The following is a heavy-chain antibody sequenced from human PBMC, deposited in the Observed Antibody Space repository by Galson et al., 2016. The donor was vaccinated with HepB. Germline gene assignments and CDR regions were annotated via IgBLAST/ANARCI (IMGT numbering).Heavy chain of an antibody. J-gene: IGHJ4*02. CDR1: GFTFNSYG. CDR3: AKNRYDYGPLDY. D-gene: IGHD4/OR15-4a*01. Sequence: SLRLSCAASGFTFNSYGMSWVRQAPGKGLEWVSSISGSGVNTDYADSVKGRFTISRDNSKTTVYLQMDSLRAEDTAVYYCAKNRYDYGPLDYWGQGTLVTVSS. CDR2: ISGSGVNT. V-gene: IGHV3-23*01.